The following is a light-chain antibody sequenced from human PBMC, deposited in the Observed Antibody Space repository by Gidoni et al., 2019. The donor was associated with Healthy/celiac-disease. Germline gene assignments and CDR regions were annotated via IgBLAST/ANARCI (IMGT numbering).Light chain of an antibody. CDR1: QSVSSY. CDR2: DAS. CDR3: QQRSNWSFT. V-gene: IGKV3-11*01. Sequence: EIVLTQSPATLSLSPGERATLSCRASQSVSSYLAWYQQTPGQAPRLLIYDASNRATGIPARFSGSGSGTDFTLTISSLEPEDFAVYYCQQRSNWSFTFGGGTKVEIK. J-gene: IGKJ4*01.